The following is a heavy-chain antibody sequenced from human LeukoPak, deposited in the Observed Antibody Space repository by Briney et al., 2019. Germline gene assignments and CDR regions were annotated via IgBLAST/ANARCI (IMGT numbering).Heavy chain of an antibody. CDR3: ARRPDSDYGDYVLGY. D-gene: IGHD4-17*01. J-gene: IGHJ4*02. CDR2: IYPRDSDN. Sequence: GESLKISCKGFGYSFPSFWIGWGRKIPGKGLEGMGIIYPRDSDNRYSPSFHGQVTISADKSISTAYLQWSSLKASDTAMYYCARRPDSDYGDYVLGYWGQGTLVTVSS. V-gene: IGHV5-51*01. CDR1: GYSFPSFW.